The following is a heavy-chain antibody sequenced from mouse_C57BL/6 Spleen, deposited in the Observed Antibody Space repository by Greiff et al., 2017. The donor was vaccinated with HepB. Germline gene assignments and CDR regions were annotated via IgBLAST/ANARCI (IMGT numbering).Heavy chain of an antibody. D-gene: IGHD1-1*01. CDR1: GYAFSSYW. Sequence: VQLVESGAELVKPGASVKISCKASGYAFSSYWMNWVKQRPGKGLEWIGQIYPGDGDTNYNGKFKGKATLTADKSSSTANMQLSSLTSEDSAVYFCARSHYGSSHWYFDVWGTGTTVTVSS. V-gene: IGHV1-80*01. J-gene: IGHJ1*03. CDR3: ARSHYGSSHWYFDV. CDR2: IYPGDGDT.